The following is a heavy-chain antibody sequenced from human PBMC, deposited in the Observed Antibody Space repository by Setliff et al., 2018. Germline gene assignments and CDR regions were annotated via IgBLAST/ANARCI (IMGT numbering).Heavy chain of an antibody. D-gene: IGHD3-10*01. V-gene: IGHV4-39*01. CDR2: IYYSGST. CDR1: GGSISSSTYY. J-gene: IGHJ6*03. Sequence: SATLSLTCTVSGGSISSSTYYWGLIRQPPAKGLEWVATIYYSGSTYPNPSLKSRLIISVDAPDNQFSVKLSAVTAADTAVYYCARHKSNGSGSYPSLYMDVWGKGIMVTVSS. CDR3: ARHKSNGSGSYPSLYMDV.